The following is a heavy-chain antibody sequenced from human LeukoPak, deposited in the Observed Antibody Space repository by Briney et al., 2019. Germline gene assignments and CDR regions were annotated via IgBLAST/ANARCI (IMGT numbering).Heavy chain of an antibody. Sequence: SETLSLTCAVYCGSFSGYYWSWIRQPPGKGLEWIGEINHSGSTNYNPSLKSRVTISVDTSKNQFSLKLSSVTAADTAVYYCASMPVDILTGYYNWFDPWGQGTLVTVSS. J-gene: IGHJ5*02. CDR2: INHSGST. V-gene: IGHV4-34*01. D-gene: IGHD3-9*01. CDR1: CGSFSGYY. CDR3: ASMPVDILTGYYNWFDP.